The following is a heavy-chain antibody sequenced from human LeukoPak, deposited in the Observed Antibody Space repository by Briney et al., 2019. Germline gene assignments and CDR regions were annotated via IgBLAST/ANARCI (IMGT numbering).Heavy chain of an antibody. D-gene: IGHD3-10*01. CDR3: ARWGLN. J-gene: IGHJ1*01. CDR2: ITADGRST. Sequence: GGSLRLSCAASGFTFSSYWMSWARQAPGKGLVWVSRITADGRSTTYADSVKGRFTISRDNAKNMLYLQMNGLRAEDTAVYYCARWGLNWGQGTLATVSS. V-gene: IGHV3-74*01. CDR1: GFTFSSYW.